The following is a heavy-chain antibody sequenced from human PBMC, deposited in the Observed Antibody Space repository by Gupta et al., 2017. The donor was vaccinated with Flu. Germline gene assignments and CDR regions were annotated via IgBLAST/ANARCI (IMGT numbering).Heavy chain of an antibody. CDR2: IIPIFGTP. J-gene: IGHJ1*01. CDR3: ARGDGDSSGYYYSGYFQK. V-gene: IGHV1-69*01. Sequence: QEQLVQSGAEVKKPGSSVKVSCKASGGTFSSYAISWLRQAPGQGLEWMGGIIPIFGTPNYAQKFQGRLTITAGEFPSTAYMELSSLRSEDTAVYYCARGDGDSSGYYYSGYFQKWGQGTLGTVSS. CDR1: GGTFSSYA. D-gene: IGHD3-22*01.